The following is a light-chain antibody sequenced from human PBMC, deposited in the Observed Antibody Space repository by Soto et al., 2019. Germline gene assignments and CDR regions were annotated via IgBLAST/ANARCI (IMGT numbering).Light chain of an antibody. CDR1: QRVSTN. V-gene: IGKV3-15*01. CDR2: GAS. CDR3: QQYNNWPPYT. Sequence: EIVMTQSPATLSVSPGERATLSCRASQRVSTNLAWYQQKPGQAPRLLIYGASTRATGIPARFSGSGSETEFTRTISSLQSEAFAVYYCQQYNNWPPYTFGQGTKLEIK. J-gene: IGKJ2*01.